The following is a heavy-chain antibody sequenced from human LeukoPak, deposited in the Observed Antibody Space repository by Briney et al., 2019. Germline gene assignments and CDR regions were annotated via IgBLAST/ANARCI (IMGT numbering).Heavy chain of an antibody. Sequence: SVKVSCKASGYTFSSYDINWVRQATGQGPEWMGWMNPNSGNTGYAQKFQGRVTMTRNTSISTAYMELSSLRSEDTAVYYCARTTGLAGINVNDYWGQGTLVTVSS. D-gene: IGHD6-19*01. CDR3: ARTTGLAGINVNDY. J-gene: IGHJ4*02. CDR1: GYTFSSYD. V-gene: IGHV1-8*01. CDR2: MNPNSGNT.